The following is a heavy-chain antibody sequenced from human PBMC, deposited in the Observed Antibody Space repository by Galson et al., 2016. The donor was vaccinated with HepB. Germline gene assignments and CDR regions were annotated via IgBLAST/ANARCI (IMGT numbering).Heavy chain of an antibody. D-gene: IGHD3-10*01. CDR1: GFTFTNYN. J-gene: IGHJ4*02. V-gene: IGHV3-48*03. CDR2: IDSGSATI. CDR3: ARVSHLAGSGTYDY. Sequence: SLRLSCAASGFTFTNYNMNWVRRAPGRRLEWVSYIDSGSATILYADSVKGRFTISRDNARNSLYLQMSSLRVDDTAVYHCARVSHLAGSGTYDYWGQGSLVTVSS.